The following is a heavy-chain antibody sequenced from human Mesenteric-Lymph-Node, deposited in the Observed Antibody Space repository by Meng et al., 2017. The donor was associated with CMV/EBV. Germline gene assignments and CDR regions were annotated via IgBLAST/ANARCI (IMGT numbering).Heavy chain of an antibody. CDR3: AVHANYYYYGMDV. V-gene: IGHV3-48*04. CDR2: IGSSSSSI. CDR1: GFTFSSYN. Sequence: GGSLRLSCAASGFTFSSYNMNWVRQAPGKGLEWVSYIGSSSSSIYYADSVKGRFTISRDNAKNSLFLQMNSLRAEDTAVYYCAVHANYYYYGMDVWGQGTTVTVSS. D-gene: IGHD1-1*01. J-gene: IGHJ6*02.